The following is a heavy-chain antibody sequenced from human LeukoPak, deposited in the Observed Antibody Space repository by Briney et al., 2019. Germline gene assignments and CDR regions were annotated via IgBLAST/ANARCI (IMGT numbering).Heavy chain of an antibody. CDR3: ARGNTRLAAAGLWGRFSLDY. D-gene: IGHD6-13*01. J-gene: IGHJ4*02. CDR1: GGTFSSYA. CDR2: IIPNSGGT. V-gene: IGHV1-2*02. Sequence: ASVKVSCKASGGTFSSYAISWVRQAPGQGLEWMGGIIPNSGGTNYAQKFQGRVTMTRDTSISTAYMELSRLRSDDTAVYYCARGNTRLAAAGLWGRFSLDYWGQGTLVTVSS.